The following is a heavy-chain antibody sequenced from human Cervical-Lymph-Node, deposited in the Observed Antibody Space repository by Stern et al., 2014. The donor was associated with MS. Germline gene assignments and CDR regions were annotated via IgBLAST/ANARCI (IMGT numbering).Heavy chain of an antibody. CDR2: IRGSGGST. CDR3: AKDNIVVVPGNGMDV. V-gene: IGHV3-23*04. Sequence: EVQLEESGGGLVQPGGSLRLSCAASGFTFSSYAMSWVRQAPGKGLGWVSAIRGSGGSTYHPDSVKGRFPIARDNSKNTLYLQMNSLKAEDTAVYYCAKDNIVVVPGNGMDVWGQGTTVPVSS. J-gene: IGHJ6*02. CDR1: GFTFSSYA. D-gene: IGHD2-21*02.